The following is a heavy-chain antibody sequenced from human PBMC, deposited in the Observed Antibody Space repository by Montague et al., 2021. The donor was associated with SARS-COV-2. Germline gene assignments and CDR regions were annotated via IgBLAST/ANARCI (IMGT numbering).Heavy chain of an antibody. Sequence: SLRLSCSASGFTFSSYALHWARQAPGKGPEWVAVISYNGRNKQFXDSVKGRATISRDNSKNTLYLQVDSLRTDDTAVYYCAREPKPVGYSYGYTFFDYWGQGTLVTVSS. CDR1: GFTFSSYA. J-gene: IGHJ4*02. V-gene: IGHV3-30*03. D-gene: IGHD5-18*01. CDR2: ISYNGRNK. CDR3: AREPKPVGYSYGYTFFDY.